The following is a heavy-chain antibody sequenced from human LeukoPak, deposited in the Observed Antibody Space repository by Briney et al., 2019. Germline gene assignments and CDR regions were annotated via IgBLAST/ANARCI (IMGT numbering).Heavy chain of an antibody. J-gene: IGHJ6*02. Sequence: PGGSLRLSCAASGFTFSNYWMIWVRQAPGKGLEWVANINRDGSERYYVDSVKGRFTISRDDAKSSLYLQMNSLRAEDTAVSYCARRNAMDVWGQGTTVIVFS. CDR2: INRDGSER. CDR3: ARRNAMDV. V-gene: IGHV3-7*03. CDR1: GFTFSNYW.